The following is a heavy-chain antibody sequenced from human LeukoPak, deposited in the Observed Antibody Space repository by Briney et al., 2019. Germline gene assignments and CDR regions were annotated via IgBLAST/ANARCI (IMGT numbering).Heavy chain of an antibody. CDR2: ISGSGGST. V-gene: IGHV3-23*01. CDR1: GFTFSSYA. Sequence: GGSLRLSCAASGFTFSSYAMSWVRQAPGKGLEWVSAISGSGGSTYYADSVKGRFTISRDNSENTLYLQMNSLRAEDTAVYYCAKDRGGSSSSLFDYWGQGTLVTVSS. D-gene: IGHD6-6*01. J-gene: IGHJ4*02. CDR3: AKDRGGSSSSLFDY.